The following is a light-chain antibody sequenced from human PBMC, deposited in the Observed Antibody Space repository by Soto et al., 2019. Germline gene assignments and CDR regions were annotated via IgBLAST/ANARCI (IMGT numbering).Light chain of an antibody. CDR2: GAS. J-gene: IGKJ4*01. CDR1: QTVSRN. CDR3: QQRSNWPT. Sequence: EVVMTQSPATLSVSPGERATLSCRASQTVSRNLAWYQQRPGQAPRLLISGASRRATGIPDRFSGAGSGTDFTLTISRLEPEDFAVYYCQQRSNWPTFGGGTKVDIK. V-gene: IGKV3D-20*02.